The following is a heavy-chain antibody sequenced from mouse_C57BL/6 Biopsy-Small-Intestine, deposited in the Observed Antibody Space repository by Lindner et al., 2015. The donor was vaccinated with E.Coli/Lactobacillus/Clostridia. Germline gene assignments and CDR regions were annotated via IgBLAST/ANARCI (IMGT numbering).Heavy chain of an antibody. CDR3: ATDGPGIPGGIAY. CDR2: FDPEQGET. D-gene: IGHD2-3*01. Sequence: SVKVSCKVSEYTSVNCPCTGCDRLLAKALSGWEGFDPEQGETIYAQKFQGRLTMTDDTSTDTVYMELNSLRSDDTAVYYCATDGPGIPGGIAYWGQGTLVTVS. J-gene: IGHJ3*01. CDR1: EYTSVNCP. V-gene: IGHV1-74*01.